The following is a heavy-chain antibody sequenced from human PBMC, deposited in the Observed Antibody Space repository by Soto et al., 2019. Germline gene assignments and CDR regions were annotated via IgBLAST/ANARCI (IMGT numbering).Heavy chain of an antibody. J-gene: IGHJ4*02. Sequence: SETLSLTCTVSGGSISSGDYFWSWIRQPPGRDLEWIGHVYYSGSTYFNPSLKSRLAISVDTSKNQFFLRLTSVTAADTAVYYCASLYDSAGSFDYWGQGALVTVSS. D-gene: IGHD3-22*01. CDR1: GGSISSGDYF. CDR3: ASLYDSAGSFDY. CDR2: VYYSGST. V-gene: IGHV4-30-4*01.